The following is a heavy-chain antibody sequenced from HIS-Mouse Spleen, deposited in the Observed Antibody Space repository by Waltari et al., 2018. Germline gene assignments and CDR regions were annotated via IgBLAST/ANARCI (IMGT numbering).Heavy chain of an antibody. J-gene: IGHJ4*02. CDR3: AKASSGWLDY. Sequence: QVQLVESGGGVVQPGRSLRLSCAASGFTFSSYGMHWVRQAPGKGLEWVEVISYDVSNKYYADSVKGRLTISRENSKNTLYLQMNSLRAEDTAVYYCAKASSGWLDYWGQGTLVTVSS. CDR1: GFTFSSYG. CDR2: ISYDVSNK. D-gene: IGHD6-19*01. V-gene: IGHV3-30*18.